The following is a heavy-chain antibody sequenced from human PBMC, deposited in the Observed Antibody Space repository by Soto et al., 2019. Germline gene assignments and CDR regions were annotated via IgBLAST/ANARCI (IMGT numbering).Heavy chain of an antibody. Sequence: GGSLRLSCAASGFTFSSYAMSWVRQAPGKGLEWVSAISGSGGSTYYADSVKGRFTISRDNSKNTLYLQMNSLRAEDTAVYYWARHTTYYDFWSGYPLYYYYGMDVWGQGTTVTVSS. CDR2: ISGSGGST. CDR3: ARHTTYYDFWSGYPLYYYYGMDV. V-gene: IGHV3-23*01. CDR1: GFTFSSYA. J-gene: IGHJ6*02. D-gene: IGHD3-3*01.